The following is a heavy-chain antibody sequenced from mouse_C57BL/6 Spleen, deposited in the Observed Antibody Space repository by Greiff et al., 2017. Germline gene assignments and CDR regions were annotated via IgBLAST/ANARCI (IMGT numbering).Heavy chain of an antibody. V-gene: IGHV1-50*01. CDR2: IDPSDSYT. CDR3: ARAGPYYAMDY. J-gene: IGHJ4*01. Sequence: QVQLQQPGAELVKPGASVKLSCKASGYTFTSYWMQWVKQRPGQGLEWIGEIDPSDSYTNYNQKFKGKATLTVDTSSSTAYMQLSSLTSEDSAVYYCARAGPYYAMDYWGQGTSVTVSS. D-gene: IGHD4-1*01. CDR1: GYTFTSYW.